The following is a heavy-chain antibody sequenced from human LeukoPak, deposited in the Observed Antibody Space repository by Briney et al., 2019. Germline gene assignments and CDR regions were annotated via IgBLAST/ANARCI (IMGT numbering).Heavy chain of an antibody. J-gene: IGHJ4*02. CDR2: ISGSGDST. D-gene: IGHD6-13*01. Sequence: GGSLRLSCAASGFTFSSYAMSWVRQAPGKGLEWVSAISGSGDSTYYADPVKGRFTISRDNSKNTLYLQMNSLRAEDTAVYYCANPRDSSTWYTFDYWGQGTLVTVSS. V-gene: IGHV3-23*01. CDR3: ANPRDSSTWYTFDY. CDR1: GFTFSSYA.